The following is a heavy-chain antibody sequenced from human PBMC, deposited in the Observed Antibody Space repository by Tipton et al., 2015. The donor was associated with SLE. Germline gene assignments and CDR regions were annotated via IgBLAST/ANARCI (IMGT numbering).Heavy chain of an antibody. Sequence: QVQLVQSGSQLEKPGASVKISCKASEYTFTNYALNWVRQAPGQGLEWMGWINTNTENPTYALAFTGRFVFSLDTSVSTAYLKISSLMAEDTATYYCARMHLGGVSGFDYWGQGTLVTVSS. D-gene: IGHD3-16*01. CDR1: EYTFTNYA. CDR3: ARMHLGGVSGFDY. V-gene: IGHV7-4-1*02. J-gene: IGHJ4*02. CDR2: INTNTENP.